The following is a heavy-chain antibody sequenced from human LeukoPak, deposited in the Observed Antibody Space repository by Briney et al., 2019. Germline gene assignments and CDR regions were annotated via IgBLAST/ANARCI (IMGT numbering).Heavy chain of an antibody. D-gene: IGHD3-10*01. Sequence: SETLSLTRTVSGGSISSYNWSWIRHPPGEGLGWIWYIYYSGGTTSNPPPKSLVTISVDTSKYQYSLQLSSVTAADTAVYYCARGRSSMVRGYYYYYMDVWGKGATVTISS. J-gene: IGHJ6*03. CDR3: ARGRSSMVRGYYYYYMDV. V-gene: IGHV4-59*01. CDR1: GGSISSYN. CDR2: IYYSGGT.